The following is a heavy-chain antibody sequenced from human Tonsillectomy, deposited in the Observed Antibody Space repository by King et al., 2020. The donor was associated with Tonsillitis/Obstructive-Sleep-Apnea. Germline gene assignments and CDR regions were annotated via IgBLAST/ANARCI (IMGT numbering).Heavy chain of an antibody. CDR1: GYTFTSYG. D-gene: IGHD3-22*01. CDR3: ARDSMSHYYDSSGYYSFNY. V-gene: IGHV1-18*01. Sequence: QLVQSGAEVKKPGASVKVSCKASGYTFTSYGISWVRQAPGQGLEWMAWISAHNGHTNYAQNLQGRVTMTTDTSTSTAYMELRSLRSDDTAVYYCARDSMSHYYDSSGYYSFNYWGQGTLGTVSS. CDR2: ISAHNGHT. J-gene: IGHJ4*02.